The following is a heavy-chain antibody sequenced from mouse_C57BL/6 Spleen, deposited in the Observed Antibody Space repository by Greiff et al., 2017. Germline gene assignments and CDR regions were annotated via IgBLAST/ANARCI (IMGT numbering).Heavy chain of an antibody. CDR1: GYTFTGYW. CDR2: ILPGRGST. CDR3: ARTYYDYDGAADY. V-gene: IGHV1-9*01. Sequence: VKLQESGAELMKPGASVKLSCKATGYTFTGYWIEWVKQRPGHGLEWIGEILPGRGSTNYTEKFKGQATFTADTSSNTAYMQLSSLTTENSAIYYCARTYYDYDGAADYWGQGTTLTVSS. J-gene: IGHJ2*01. D-gene: IGHD2-4*01.